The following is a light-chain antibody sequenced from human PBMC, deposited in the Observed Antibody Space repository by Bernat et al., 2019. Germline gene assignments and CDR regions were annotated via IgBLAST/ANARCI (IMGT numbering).Light chain of an antibody. CDR3: QQRSHWPPLT. CDR2: DAS. Sequence: ENVLTQSPATLSLSPGERATLSCRASQSVGSSLAWYQQRPGQAPRLLIYDASNRATDIPPRFSGSGSGTGFTLTISSLEPEDVAIYYCQQRSHWPPLTFGGGTKVDI. V-gene: IGKV3-11*01. J-gene: IGKJ4*01. CDR1: QSVGSS.